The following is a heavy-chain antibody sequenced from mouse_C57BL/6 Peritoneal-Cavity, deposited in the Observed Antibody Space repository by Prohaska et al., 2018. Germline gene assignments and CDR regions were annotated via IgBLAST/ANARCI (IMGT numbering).Heavy chain of an antibody. Sequence: QVQLQQPGAELVKPGASVKLSCKASGYTFTSYWMQWVKQRPGQGLEWIGVIDPSDIYTNYNQKFKGKATLTVDTSSSTAYMQLSSLTSEDSAVYYCAKQLRLRGFAYWGQGTLVTVSA. CDR3: AKQLRLRGFAY. D-gene: IGHD3-2*02. CDR2: IDPSDIYT. CDR1: GYTFTSYW. V-gene: IGHV1-50*01. J-gene: IGHJ3*01.